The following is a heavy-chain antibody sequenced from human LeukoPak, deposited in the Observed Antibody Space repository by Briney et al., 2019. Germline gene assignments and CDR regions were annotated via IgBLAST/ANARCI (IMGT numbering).Heavy chain of an antibody. CDR2: IIPILGIA. CDR1: TFTIXX. V-gene: IGHV1-69*04. D-gene: IGHD4-17*01. CDR3: ARPTTVVRSEDS. Sequence: TFTIXXSSWVRQAXGQGRGWVGRIIPILGIANYTQKLQGRVTITGEKSTSTAYMEVSRVRGEDTAVYYCARPTTVVRSEDSWGQGPLVPVSS. J-gene: IGHJ4*02.